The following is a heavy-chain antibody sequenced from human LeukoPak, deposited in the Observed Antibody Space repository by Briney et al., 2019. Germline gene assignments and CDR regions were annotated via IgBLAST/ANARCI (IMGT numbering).Heavy chain of an antibody. CDR3: ARLPSGWQQNWFDH. Sequence: TSETLSLTCAVYGGSFSGYYWSWIRQPPGKGLEWIGEINHSGSTNYNPSLKSRVTISVDTSKNQFSLKLSSVTAADTAVYYCARLPSGWQQNWFDHWGQGTLVTVSS. CDR2: INHSGST. CDR1: GGSFSGYY. J-gene: IGHJ5*02. D-gene: IGHD6-19*01. V-gene: IGHV4-34*01.